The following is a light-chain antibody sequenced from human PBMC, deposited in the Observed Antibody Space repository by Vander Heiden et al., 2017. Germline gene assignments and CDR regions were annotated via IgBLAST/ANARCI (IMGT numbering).Light chain of an antibody. Sequence: DIQMTQSPSSLSASVGDRVTITCRTSQSISSYLNWYQQKPGKAPKLLIYTASRLQSGVPSRFSGSGSGTDFTLTISSLQPEDFATYYCQQSHSTPLFTFGPGTKVDIK. J-gene: IGKJ3*01. CDR3: QQSHSTPLFT. V-gene: IGKV1-39*01. CDR1: QSISSY. CDR2: TAS.